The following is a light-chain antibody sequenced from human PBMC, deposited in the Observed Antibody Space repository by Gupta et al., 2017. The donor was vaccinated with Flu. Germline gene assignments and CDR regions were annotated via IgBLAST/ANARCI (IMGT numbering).Light chain of an antibody. CDR3: QQRSNWPIT. J-gene: IGKJ5*01. Sequence: ELVLTQSPATLSLSPGERATLSCRARQSVSSYLAWYQQKPGQAPRLLIYDASNRATGIPARFSGSGSGTDFTLTISSLEPEDFAVYYCQQRSNWPITFGQGTRLEIK. CDR2: DAS. V-gene: IGKV3-11*01. CDR1: QSVSSY.